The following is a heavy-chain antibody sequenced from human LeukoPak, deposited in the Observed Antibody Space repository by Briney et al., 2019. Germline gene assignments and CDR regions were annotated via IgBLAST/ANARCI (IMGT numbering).Heavy chain of an antibody. D-gene: IGHD4-17*01. CDR2: ISSSSSYI. Sequence: GGSLRLSCAASGFTFSSYSMNWVRQAPGKGLEWVSSISSSSSYIYYADSVKGRFTISRDNAKKSLYLQMNSLRAEDTAVYYCARDYGDYAGEFDYWGQGNLVTVSS. CDR3: ARDYGDYAGEFDY. J-gene: IGHJ4*02. CDR1: GFTFSSYS. V-gene: IGHV3-21*01.